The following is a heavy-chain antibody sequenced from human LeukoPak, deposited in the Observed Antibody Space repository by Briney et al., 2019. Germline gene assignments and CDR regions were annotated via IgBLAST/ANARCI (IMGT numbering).Heavy chain of an antibody. CDR2: IYHSGST. J-gene: IGHJ4*02. CDR1: GYSISSGYY. V-gene: IGHV4-38-2*02. CDR3: ARTGVRATVLDY. Sequence: SETLSLTCTVSGYSISSGYYWGWIRQPPRKGLEWIGSIYHSGSTYYNPSLKSRVTISVDTSKNQFSLKLSSVTAADTAVYYCARTGVRATVLDYWGQGTLVTVSS. D-gene: IGHD1-26*01.